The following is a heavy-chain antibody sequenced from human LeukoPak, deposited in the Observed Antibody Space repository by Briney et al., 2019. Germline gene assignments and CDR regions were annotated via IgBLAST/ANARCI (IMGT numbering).Heavy chain of an antibody. J-gene: IGHJ4*02. Sequence: GGSLRLSCAASEFRFSNHWMSWVRQAPGKGLEGVAIIKQDSSESYYVDSVKGRFTVSRDNAQNSLYLEMNSLRVEDTAMYYCARAGTYYYGSGHDLWGRGTLVTVSS. CDR3: ARAGTYYYGSGHDL. D-gene: IGHD3-10*01. CDR2: IKQDSSES. CDR1: EFRFSNHW. V-gene: IGHV3-7*04.